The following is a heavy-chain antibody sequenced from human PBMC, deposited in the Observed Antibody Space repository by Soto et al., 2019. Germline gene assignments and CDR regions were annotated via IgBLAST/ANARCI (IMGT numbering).Heavy chain of an antibody. Sequence: SETLSLTCTVSGGSISSSSYYWGWIRQPPGKGLEWIGSIYYSGSTYYNPSLKSRVTISVDTSKNQFSLKLSSVTAADTAVYYCARDDGRSWNYNWFDPWGQGTLVTVSS. V-gene: IGHV4-39*07. CDR2: IYYSGST. J-gene: IGHJ5*02. CDR3: ARDDGRSWNYNWFDP. CDR1: GGSISSSSYY. D-gene: IGHD1-7*01.